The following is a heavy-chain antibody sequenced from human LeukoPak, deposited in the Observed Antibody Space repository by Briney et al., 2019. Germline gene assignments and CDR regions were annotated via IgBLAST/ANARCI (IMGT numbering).Heavy chain of an antibody. J-gene: IGHJ5*02. CDR1: GFTFSSYG. CDR2: ISYDGSNK. D-gene: IGHD2-2*01. Sequence: PGGSLRLSCAASGFTFSSYGMHWVRQAPGKGLEWVAVISYDGSNKYYADSVKGRFTISRDDSKNTLYLQMNSLRAEDTAVYYCVKGLVVPAPWGQGTLVTVSS. CDR3: VKGLVVPAP. V-gene: IGHV3-30*18.